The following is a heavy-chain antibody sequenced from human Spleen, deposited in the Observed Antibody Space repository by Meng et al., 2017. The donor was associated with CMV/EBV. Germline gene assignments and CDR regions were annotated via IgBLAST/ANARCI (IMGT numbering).Heavy chain of an antibody. CDR2: IKSKTDDGTI. CDR1: GFTFSSYW. CDR3: TSYSGTY. D-gene: IGHD1-26*01. Sequence: GESLKISCAASGFTFSSYWMSWVRQAPGKGLEWVGRIKSKTDDGTIDYAAPVKGRFTISRDDSKNTLFLQMNSLKTEDTAVYYCTSYSGTYWGPGTLVTVSS. V-gene: IGHV3-15*01. J-gene: IGHJ4*02.